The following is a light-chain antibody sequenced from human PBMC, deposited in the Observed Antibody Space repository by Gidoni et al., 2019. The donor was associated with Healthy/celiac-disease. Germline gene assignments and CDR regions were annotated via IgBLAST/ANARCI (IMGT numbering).Light chain of an antibody. CDR2: GAS. V-gene: IGKV3-15*01. Sequence: EIVMTQSPATMSVSPGERATLSCRASQRVSSNLAWYQQKPGQAPRLLIYGASTRATGIPARFSVSGSGTEFTLTISSLQSEDFAVYYCQQYNNWPSLTFGGGTKVEIK. J-gene: IGKJ4*01. CDR1: QRVSSN. CDR3: QQYNNWPSLT.